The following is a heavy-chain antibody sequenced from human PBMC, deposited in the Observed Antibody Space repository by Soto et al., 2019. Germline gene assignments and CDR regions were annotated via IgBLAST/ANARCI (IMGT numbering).Heavy chain of an antibody. V-gene: IGHV3-11*03. CDR3: ARWSGYSSSWYGWYFDL. CDR1: GFTFSDYY. J-gene: IGHJ2*01. Sequence: GGSLILSCAASGFTFSDYYMSWIRQAPGKGLEWVSYISSSSSYTNYADSVKGRFTISRDDAKNSLYLQMNSLRAEDTAVYYCARWSGYSSSWYGWYFDLWGRGTLVTVSS. D-gene: IGHD6-13*01. CDR2: ISSSSSYT.